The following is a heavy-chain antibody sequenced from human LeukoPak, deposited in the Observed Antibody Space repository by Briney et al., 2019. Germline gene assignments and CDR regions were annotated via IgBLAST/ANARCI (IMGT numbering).Heavy chain of an antibody. CDR3: ARNANSGRETNY. V-gene: IGHV4-39*01. J-gene: IGHJ4*02. CDR1: GGSINSSSYS. Sequence: PSETLSLTCTVSGGSINSSSYSWGWIRQPPGEGLEWIGTIYYSGTIYYRPSLKSRVTISVDTSKNQFSLKMTSATAADTAVYYCARNANSGRETNYWGQGTLVTVSS. CDR2: IYYSGTI. D-gene: IGHD5-12*01.